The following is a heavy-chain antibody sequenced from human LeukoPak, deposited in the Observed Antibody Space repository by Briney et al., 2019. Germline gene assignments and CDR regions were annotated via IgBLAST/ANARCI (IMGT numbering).Heavy chain of an antibody. CDR2: INNDGSGT. CDR3: ARGGLDHAFDL. V-gene: IGHV3-74*01. D-gene: IGHD3/OR15-3a*01. J-gene: IGHJ3*01. CDR1: VFTLSSYW. Sequence: GGSLRLSCAASVFTLSSYWMYWVRQAPGKGLEYVSRINNDGSGTTYADSVKGRFTISRDNAKSTVYLQMNSLRPEDTAMFYCARGGLDHAFDLWGQGTMVSVSS.